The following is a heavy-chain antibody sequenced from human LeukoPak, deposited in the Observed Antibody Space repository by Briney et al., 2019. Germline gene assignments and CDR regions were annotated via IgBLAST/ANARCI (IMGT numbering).Heavy chain of an antibody. V-gene: IGHV1-8*01. CDR2: MNPNSGNT. CDR3: ARSPATKYYDILTGPFDP. D-gene: IGHD3-9*01. J-gene: IGHJ5*02. CDR1: GYTFTSYD. Sequence: ASVKVSCKASGYTFTSYDINWVRQATGQGLEWMGWMNPNSGNTGYAQKFQGRVTMTRNTSISTAYMELSSLRSEDTAVYYCARSPATKYYDILTGPFDPWGQGTLVTVSS.